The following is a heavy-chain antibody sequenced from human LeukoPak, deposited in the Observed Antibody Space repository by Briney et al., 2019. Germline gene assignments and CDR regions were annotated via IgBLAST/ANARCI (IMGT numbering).Heavy chain of an antibody. V-gene: IGHV3-21*04. CDR3: EKEAWFGELFDY. J-gene: IGHJ4*02. CDR2: ISSSSSYI. Sequence: GGSLRLSCAASGFTFSSYSMNWVRQAPGKGLEWVSSISSSSSYIYYADSVKGRFTISRDNAKNSLYLQMNSLRAEDTAVYYCEKEAWFGELFDYWGQGTLVTVSS. CDR1: GFTFSSYS. D-gene: IGHD3-10*01.